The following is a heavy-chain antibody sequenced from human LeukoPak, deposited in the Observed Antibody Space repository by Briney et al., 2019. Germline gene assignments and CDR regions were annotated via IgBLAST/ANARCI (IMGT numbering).Heavy chain of an antibody. V-gene: IGHV4-4*08. D-gene: IGHD1-20*01. CDR3: ARDRSNWNGFHYYYMDV. J-gene: IGHJ6*03. Sequence: SETLSLTCTVSGASITSFYWNWIRQPPGKGLEWIGYIYNSGSTNYNPSLKSRIAISVDTSKNQFSLKLSSMTAADTAVYYCARDRSNWNGFHYYYMDVWGKGTTVTVSS. CDR1: GASITSFY. CDR2: IYNSGST.